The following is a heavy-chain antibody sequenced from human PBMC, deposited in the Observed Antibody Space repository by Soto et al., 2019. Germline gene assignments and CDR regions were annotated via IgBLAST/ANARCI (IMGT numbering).Heavy chain of an antibody. D-gene: IGHD5-12*01. CDR2: IIPIFRTP. Sequence: QVQLVQSGAEVKQPGSSVKVSCQASGVTFSSFAIIWVRQAPGQGLEWMGGIIPIFRTPNYAQNFQGRVTITADESTSSVYMELSRLRSEDTAVYYCARSTGSGFRPGTHRFNWFDPWGQGTLVTVSS. CDR3: ARSTGSGFRPGTHRFNWFDP. J-gene: IGHJ5*02. CDR1: GVTFSSFA. V-gene: IGHV1-69*01.